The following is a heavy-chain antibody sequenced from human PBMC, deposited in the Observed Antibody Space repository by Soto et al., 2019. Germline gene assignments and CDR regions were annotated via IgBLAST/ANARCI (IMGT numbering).Heavy chain of an antibody. CDR2: IDPSDSYT. J-gene: IGHJ6*02. Sequence: GESLKISCKGSGYSFTSYWISWVRQMPGKGLEWMGRIDPSDSYTNYSPSFQGHVTISADKSISTAYLQWSSLKASDTAMYYCARLNGDYRDYYYYYGIDVWGQGTTVTVSS. V-gene: IGHV5-10-1*01. CDR1: GYSFTSYW. D-gene: IGHD4-17*01. CDR3: ARLNGDYRDYYYYYGIDV.